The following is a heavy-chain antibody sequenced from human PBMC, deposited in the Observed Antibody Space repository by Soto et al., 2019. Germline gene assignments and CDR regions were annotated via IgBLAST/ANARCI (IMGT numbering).Heavy chain of an antibody. CDR3: ARFFYCCVGSCYSSFNYYYGMDV. CDR2: IIPIFGTA. V-gene: IGHV1-69*13. CDR1: GGTFSSYA. J-gene: IGHJ6*02. D-gene: IGHD2-15*01. Sequence: SVKVSCKASGGTFSSYAISWVRQAPGQGLEWMGGIIPIFGTANYAQKFQGRVTITADESTSTAYMELRSLRSEDTAVYYCARFFYCCVGSCYSSFNYYYGMDVWGQGTTVTVSS.